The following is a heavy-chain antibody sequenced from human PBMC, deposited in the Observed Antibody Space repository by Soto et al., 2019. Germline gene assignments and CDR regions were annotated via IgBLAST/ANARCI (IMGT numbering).Heavy chain of an antibody. Sequence: QLQLQESGSGLVKPSETLSLTCSVSGGSISSGGYSWSWIRQPPGKGLEWIGYIYHSGSTHYNPSLKSLVTISVDRSKNQFSLKLTSVTAADTAVYYCARNRVGISWYADYWGRGTRVTVSS. CDR3: ARNRVGISWYADY. J-gene: IGHJ4*02. D-gene: IGHD6-13*01. CDR2: IYHSGST. V-gene: IGHV4-30-2*01. CDR1: GGSISSGGYS.